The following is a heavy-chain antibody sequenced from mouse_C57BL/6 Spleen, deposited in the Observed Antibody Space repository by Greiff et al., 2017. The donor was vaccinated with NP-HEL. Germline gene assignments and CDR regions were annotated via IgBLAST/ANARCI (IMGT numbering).Heavy chain of an antibody. CDR1: GYTFTEYT. J-gene: IGHJ4*01. V-gene: IGHV1-62-2*01. CDR2: FYPGSGSI. D-gene: IGHD2-3*01. CDR3: ARHEDEKARDGYPSYAMDY. Sequence: VQLQQSGAELVKPGASVKLSCKASGYTFTEYTIHWVKQRSGQGLEWIGWFYPGSGSIKYNEKFKDKATLTADKSSSTVYMELSRLTSEDSAVYFCARHEDEKARDGYPSYAMDYWGQGTSVTVSS.